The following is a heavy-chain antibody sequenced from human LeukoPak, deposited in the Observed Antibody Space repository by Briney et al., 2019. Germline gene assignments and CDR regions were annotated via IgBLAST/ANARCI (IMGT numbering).Heavy chain of an antibody. V-gene: IGHV1-46*01. CDR2: INPSGGST. J-gene: IGHJ6*03. Sequence: GASVKVSCKASGYTFTSYYMHWVRQAPGQGLEWMGIINPSGGSTSYAQKFQGRVTMTRDMSTSTVYMELSSLRSEDTAVYYCARGTGTDSYYYYMDVWGKGTTVTVSS. CDR1: GYTFTSYY. D-gene: IGHD1-1*01. CDR3: ARGTGTDSYYYYMDV.